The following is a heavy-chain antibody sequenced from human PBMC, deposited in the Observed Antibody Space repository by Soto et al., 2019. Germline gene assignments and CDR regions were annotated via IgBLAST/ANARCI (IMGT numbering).Heavy chain of an antibody. D-gene: IGHD2-2*01. J-gene: IGHJ4*01. Sequence: SETLSLTCTVSGGSISSSPYYWAWIRQPPGKGLEWIGSIYYSGSTYYNPSLKSRVTISVDTSKNHFSLNLTSVTAADTAAYYCARLQLLPSYFDFWGHGTLVTVSS. V-gene: IGHV4-39*02. CDR1: GGSISSSPYY. CDR2: IYYSGST. CDR3: ARLQLLPSYFDF.